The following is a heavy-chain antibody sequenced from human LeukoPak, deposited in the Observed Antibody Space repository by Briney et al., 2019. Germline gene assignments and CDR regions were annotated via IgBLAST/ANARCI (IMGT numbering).Heavy chain of an antibody. CDR3: AKADYGGNSAYYYGMDV. Sequence: GGSLRLSCAASGFTFNTYSMNWVRQAPGKGLEWVSSISSGDSYISYADSVKGRFTISRDNSKNTLYLQMNSLRAEDTAVYYCAKADYGGNSAYYYGMDVWGQGTTVTVSS. J-gene: IGHJ6*02. CDR1: GFTFNTYS. V-gene: IGHV3-21*01. D-gene: IGHD4-23*01. CDR2: ISSGDSYI.